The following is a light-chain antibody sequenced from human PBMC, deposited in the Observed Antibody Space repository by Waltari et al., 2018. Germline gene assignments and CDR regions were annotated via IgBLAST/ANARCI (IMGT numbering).Light chain of an antibody. CDR3: QLYGSSGGYT. CDR1: LRVSGTF. J-gene: IGKJ2*01. Sequence: IVLTQSPGTLSLSPGERATLSCRAYLRVSGTFLAWYQQRHGQAPRLLIYDASNRAAGIPGRFSGSESGTEFTFTIDSLGPEDFAVYFCQLYGSSGGYTFGQGTRLEI. CDR2: DAS. V-gene: IGKV3-20*01.